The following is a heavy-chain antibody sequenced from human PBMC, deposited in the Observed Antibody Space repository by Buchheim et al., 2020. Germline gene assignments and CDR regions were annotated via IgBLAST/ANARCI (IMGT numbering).Heavy chain of an antibody. D-gene: IGHD4-11*01. V-gene: IGHV3-48*03. CDR2: ISSSGSTI. J-gene: IGHJ5*02. Sequence: EVQLVESGGGLVQPGGSLRLSCAASGFPFSSYEMNWVRQAPGKGLDWVSYISSSGSTISYADSVKGRFTISRDDAKKSLYLQMNSLRVEDTAVYYCTRATVPDRWGQGTL. CDR3: TRATVPDR. CDR1: GFPFSSYE.